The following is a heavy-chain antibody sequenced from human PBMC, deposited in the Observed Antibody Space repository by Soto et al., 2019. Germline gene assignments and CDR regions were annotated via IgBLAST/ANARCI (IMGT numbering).Heavy chain of an antibody. CDR2: IYYSGST. CDR3: ASGWMEAFDN. D-gene: IGHD2-2*03. Sequence: SETLSLTCNVSGDSIKTHYWSWIRQPPGKGLEWIGYIYYSGSTLYNPSLKRRVTISVDTAKNQFSLRLNSVTAADTAVYYCASGWMEAFDNWGQGTLVTVSS. V-gene: IGHV4-59*11. CDR1: GDSIKTHY. J-gene: IGHJ4*02.